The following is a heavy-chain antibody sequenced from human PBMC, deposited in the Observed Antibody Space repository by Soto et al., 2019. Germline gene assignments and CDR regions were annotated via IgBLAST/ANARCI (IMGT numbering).Heavy chain of an antibody. J-gene: IGHJ6*02. D-gene: IGHD2-15*01. V-gene: IGHV4-34*01. CDR2: INHSGST. CDR3: ARVGVVVAAYSKYYYYGMDV. CDR1: GGSFSGYY. Sequence: SETLSLTCAVYGGSFSGYYWSWIRQPPGKGLEWIGEINHSGSTNYNPSLKSRVTISVDTSKNQFSLKLSSVTAADTAVYYCARVGVVVAAYSKYYYYGMDVWGQGTTVTVSS.